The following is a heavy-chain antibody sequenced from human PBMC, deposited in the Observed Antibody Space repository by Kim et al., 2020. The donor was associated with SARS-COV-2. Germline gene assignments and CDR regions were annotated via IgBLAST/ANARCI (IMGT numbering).Heavy chain of an antibody. Sequence: AQKVQGRVTITADESTSTAYMELSSLRSEDTAVYYCARDQKWGMATILFHWGQGTLVTVSS. V-gene: IGHV1-69*01. D-gene: IGHD5-12*01. CDR3: ARDQKWGMATILFH. J-gene: IGHJ4*02.